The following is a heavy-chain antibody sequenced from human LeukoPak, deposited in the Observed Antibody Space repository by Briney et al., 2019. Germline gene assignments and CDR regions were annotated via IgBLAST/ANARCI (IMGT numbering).Heavy chain of an antibody. CDR1: GGSFSGYY. CDR2: INHSGRT. J-gene: IGHJ6*03. CDR3: TRGSIAYYYMDV. D-gene: IGHD3-22*01. V-gene: IGHV4-34*01. Sequence: SETLSLTCAVYGGSFSGYYWSWIRQSPEKGLEWIGEINHSGRTNYNPTLKSRVTISVDTSKNQFSLKLSSVTAADTAVYYCTRGSIAYYYMDVWGKGTTVTISS.